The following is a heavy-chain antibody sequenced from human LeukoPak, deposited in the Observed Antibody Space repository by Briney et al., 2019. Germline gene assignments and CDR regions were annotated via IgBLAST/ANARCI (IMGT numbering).Heavy chain of an antibody. D-gene: IGHD3-16*02. CDR1: GYTFTSYD. Sequence: GASVKVSCKASGYTFTSYDINWVRQATGQGLEWMGWMNPNSGNTGYAQKFQGRVTMTRNTSISTAYMELSSLRSEDTAVYYCARVYHMITFGGVIPKMDVWGKGTTVTVSS. V-gene: IGHV1-8*01. CDR2: MNPNSGNT. CDR3: ARVYHMITFGGVIPKMDV. J-gene: IGHJ6*04.